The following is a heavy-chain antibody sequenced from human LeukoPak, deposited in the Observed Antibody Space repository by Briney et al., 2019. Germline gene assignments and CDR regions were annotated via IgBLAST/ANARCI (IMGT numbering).Heavy chain of an antibody. V-gene: IGHV3-74*01. J-gene: IGHJ3*02. Sequence: AGGSLRLSCAASGFTFSSYWMHWVRQATGKGAVWVSRINSDGSTTNYADSVKGRFTISRDNAKNTLYLQMNSLRVEDTAVYYCAGVIYYTSDAFDIWGRGTMVTVSS. D-gene: IGHD3-22*01. CDR2: INSDGSTT. CDR1: GFTFSSYW. CDR3: AGVIYYTSDAFDI.